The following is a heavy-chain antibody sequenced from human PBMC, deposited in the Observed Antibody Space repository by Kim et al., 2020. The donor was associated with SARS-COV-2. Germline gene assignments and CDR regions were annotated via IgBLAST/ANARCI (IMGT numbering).Heavy chain of an antibody. V-gene: IGHV1-69*04. D-gene: IGHD2-2*01. Sequence: SVKVSCKASGGTFSSYASSWVRQAPGQGLEWMGRIIPILGIANYAQKFQGRVTITADKSTSTAYMELSSLRSEDTAVYYCARESRPHGYCSSTSCLDWFDPWGQGTLVTVSS. CDR2: IIPILGIA. CDR3: ARESRPHGYCSSTSCLDWFDP. J-gene: IGHJ5*02. CDR1: GGTFSSYA.